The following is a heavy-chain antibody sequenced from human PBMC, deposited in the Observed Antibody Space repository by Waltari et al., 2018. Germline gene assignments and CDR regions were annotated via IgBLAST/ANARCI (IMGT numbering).Heavy chain of an antibody. CDR2: MSYNGAT. D-gene: IGHD5-12*01. CDR1: VGSITSNPHY. J-gene: IGHJ3*01. V-gene: IGHV4-39*02. CDR3: ATYIGASIGTAAFDV. Sequence: QLQLQESGPGLGKPSETLSLTCIVSVGSITSNPHYWAWIRQPPGQGLEWIGTMSYNGATYSSPSLKSRVTVSRDTSKNHLSLKLGSVTAADTAVYYCATYIGASIGTAAFDVWGQGTMVTVSS.